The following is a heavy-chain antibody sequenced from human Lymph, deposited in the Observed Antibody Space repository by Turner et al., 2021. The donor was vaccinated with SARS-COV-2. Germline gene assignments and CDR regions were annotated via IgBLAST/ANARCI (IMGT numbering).Heavy chain of an antibody. J-gene: IGHJ6*02. CDR3: ARGSAGGDV. D-gene: IGHD6-13*01. Sequence: QVQIVESGGGVVQPGRSMRLSCAASGLTFSSYGMHWVRQAPGKGLGCVAFIWYDGSNKYYADSVKGRFTISRDNSKNTLYLQMNSLRAEDTAVYYCARGSAGGDVWGQGTTFTVSS. CDR2: IWYDGSNK. V-gene: IGHV3-33*01. CDR1: GLTFSSYG.